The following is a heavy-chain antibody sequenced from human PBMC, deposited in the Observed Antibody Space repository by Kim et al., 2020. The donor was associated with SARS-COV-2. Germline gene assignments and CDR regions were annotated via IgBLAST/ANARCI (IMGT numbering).Heavy chain of an antibody. CDR2: ISYDGSNK. V-gene: IGHV3-30*18. CDR1: GFTFSSYG. D-gene: IGHD5-18*01. CDR3: AKTRGLTYSYGYDLLDY. J-gene: IGHJ4*02. Sequence: GGSLRLSCAASGFTFSSYGMHWVRQAPGKGLEWVAVISYDGSNKYYADSVKGRFTISRDNSKNTLYLQMNSLRAEDTAVYYCAKTRGLTYSYGYDLLDYWGQGTLVTVSS.